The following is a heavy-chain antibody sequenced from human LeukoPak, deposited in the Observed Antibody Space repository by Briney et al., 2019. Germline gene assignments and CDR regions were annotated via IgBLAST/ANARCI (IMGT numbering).Heavy chain of an antibody. J-gene: IGHJ4*02. Sequence: PGGSLRLSCAVSGFIFSTFGIHWVRQAPGKGLEWVAFIGHDGSKIYYADSVQGRFTISRDNSKNTLYLEMNSLSGEDTALYYCPNDHVTWGNRYFDHWGQGTLGTVSS. CDR1: GFIFSTFG. V-gene: IGHV3-30*02. CDR3: PNDHVTWGNRYFDH. CDR2: IGHDGSKI. D-gene: IGHD3-16*01.